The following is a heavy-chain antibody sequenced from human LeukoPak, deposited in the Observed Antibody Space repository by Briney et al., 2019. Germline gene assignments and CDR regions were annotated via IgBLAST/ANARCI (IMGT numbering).Heavy chain of an antibody. CDR2: ISGSGGST. V-gene: IGHV3-23*01. Sequence: PGGSQRLSCAASGFTFSSYAMSWVRQAPGKGLEWVSAISGSGGSTYYADSVKGRFTISRDNSKNTLYLQMNSLRAEDTAVYYCARTHQGAYYYDSSGYYPFDYWGQGTLVTVSS. J-gene: IGHJ4*02. D-gene: IGHD3-22*01. CDR3: ARTHQGAYYYDSSGYYPFDY. CDR1: GFTFSSYA.